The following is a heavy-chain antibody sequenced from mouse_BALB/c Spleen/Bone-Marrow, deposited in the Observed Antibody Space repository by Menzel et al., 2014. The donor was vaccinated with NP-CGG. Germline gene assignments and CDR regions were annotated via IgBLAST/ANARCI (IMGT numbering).Heavy chain of an antibody. J-gene: IGHJ2*01. V-gene: IGHV4-1*02. D-gene: IGHD2-14*01. CDR1: GFDFSRYW. CDR3: ARPYYRYLYFDY. CDR2: INPDSSTI. Sequence: EVQLVEPGGGLVQPGRSLKLSCAASGFDFSRYWMNWVRQAPGKGLEWIGEINPDSSTINYTPSLKDKFIISRDNAKNTLYLQMSKVRSEDTALYYCARPYYRYLYFDYWGQGTTLTVSS.